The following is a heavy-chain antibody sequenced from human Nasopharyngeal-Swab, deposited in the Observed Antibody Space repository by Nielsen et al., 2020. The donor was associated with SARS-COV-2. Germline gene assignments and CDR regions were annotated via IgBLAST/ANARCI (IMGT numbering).Heavy chain of an antibody. CDR1: GFTFRCYW. J-gene: IGHJ6*02. CDR2: IKQEGSEK. D-gene: IGHD6-13*01. Sequence: GEALKISWAASGFTFRCYWMTWVRQAPGKGLEWVANIKQEGSEKYYVDSVKGRFTISRDNAKSSLYLQMNSLRAEDTAVFYCARQTRAVATASHSYGMPVWGQGTTVTVSS. CDR3: ARQTRAVATASHSYGMPV. V-gene: IGHV3-7*01.